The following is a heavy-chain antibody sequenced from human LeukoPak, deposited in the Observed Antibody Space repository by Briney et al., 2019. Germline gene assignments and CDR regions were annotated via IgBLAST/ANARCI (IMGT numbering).Heavy chain of an antibody. D-gene: IGHD6-13*01. V-gene: IGHV3-13*04. CDR2: IGTTGDT. Sequence: GGSLRLSCAASGFTFSSYDMHCVRQPTGKGLEWVSAIGTTGDTFYPDSVKGRFTISRENAKNSLYLQLNSLRAGDTAVYFCARAPTATPGAADYWGQGTLVTVSS. J-gene: IGHJ4*02. CDR1: GFTFSSYD. CDR3: ARAPTATPGAADY.